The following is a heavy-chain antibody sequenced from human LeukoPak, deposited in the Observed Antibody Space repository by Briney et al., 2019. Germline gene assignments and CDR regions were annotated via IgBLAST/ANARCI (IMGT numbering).Heavy chain of an antibody. D-gene: IGHD6-6*01. J-gene: IGHJ4*02. CDR2: IYYSGST. Sequence: YWIGWVRQMPGKGLEWIGYIYYSGSTYYNPSLKSRVTISVDTSKNQFSLKLSSVTAADTAVYYCARDQDGDYFDYWGQGTLVTVSS. CDR3: ARDQDGDYFDY. V-gene: IGHV4-31*02. CDR1: Y.